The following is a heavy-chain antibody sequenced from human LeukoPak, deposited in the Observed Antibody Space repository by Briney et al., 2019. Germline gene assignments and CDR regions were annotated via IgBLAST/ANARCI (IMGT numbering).Heavy chain of an antibody. CDR1: GGSISSSSYY. J-gene: IGHJ4*02. V-gene: IGHV4-39*01. CDR2: IYYSGST. CDR3: ASSGVAVAGNIDY. D-gene: IGHD6-19*01. Sequence: SETLSPTCTVSGGSISSSSYYWGSIRQPPAKVLEWIGSIYYSGSTYYNPSLTSRVPISVDTAQNQSALKLPSGPAAGRAVQYGASSGVAVAGNIDYWGQGTLVTVSS.